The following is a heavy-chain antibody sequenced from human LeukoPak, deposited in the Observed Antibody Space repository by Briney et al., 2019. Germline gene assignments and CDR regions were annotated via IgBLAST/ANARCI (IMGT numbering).Heavy chain of an antibody. V-gene: IGHV1-8*01. Sequence: ASVKVSCKASGYTFTSYDINWVRQATGQGLEWMGWMNPNSGNTGYAQEFQGRVTMTRNTSISTAYMELSSLRSEDTAVYYCARGSLGGYSSSWYGGNWFDPWGQGTLVTVSS. CDR3: ARGSLGGYSSSWYGGNWFDP. D-gene: IGHD6-13*01. CDR2: MNPNSGNT. J-gene: IGHJ5*02. CDR1: GYTFTSYD.